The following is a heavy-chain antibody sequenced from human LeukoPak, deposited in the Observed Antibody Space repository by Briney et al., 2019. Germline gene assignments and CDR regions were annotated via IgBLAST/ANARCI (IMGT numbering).Heavy chain of an antibody. Sequence: SETLSLTCAVYGGSFSGYYWSWIRQPPGKGLEWIGEINHSGSTNYNPSLKSRVTISVDTSKNQFSLKLSSVTAADTAVYYCAKRGRSSWYFWYFDYWGQGTLVTVSS. V-gene: IGHV4-34*01. CDR3: AKRGRSSWYFWYFDY. J-gene: IGHJ4*02. D-gene: IGHD6-13*01. CDR2: INHSGST. CDR1: GGSFSGYY.